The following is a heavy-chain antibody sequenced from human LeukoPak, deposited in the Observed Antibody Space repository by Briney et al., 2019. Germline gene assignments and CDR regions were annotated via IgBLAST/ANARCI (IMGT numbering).Heavy chain of an antibody. Sequence: PSETLSLTCAVYGGSFSGYYWSWIRQPPGKGLEWIGEINHSGSTNYNPSLKSRVTISVDTSKNQFSLKLSSVTAADTAVYYCARGAGSGSYYFDDWGQGTLVTVSS. CDR1: GGSFSGYY. D-gene: IGHD1-26*01. CDR2: INHSGST. CDR3: ARGAGSGSYYFDD. J-gene: IGHJ4*02. V-gene: IGHV4-34*01.